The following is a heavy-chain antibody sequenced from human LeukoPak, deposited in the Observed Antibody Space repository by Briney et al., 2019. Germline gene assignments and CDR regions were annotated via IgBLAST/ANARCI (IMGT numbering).Heavy chain of an antibody. CDR2: IRYDGADM. V-gene: IGHV3-30*02. D-gene: IGHD3-22*01. Sequence: GGSLRLSCATSGFTFSSYGMHWVRQAPGKGLEWMAFIRYDGADMYYADSVKGRFTISRDKSNNTLFLQMNSLRVEDTAMYYCAKDGPVEHNFGYFLESWGQGTLVTVSS. CDR1: GFTFSSYG. CDR3: AKDGPVEHNFGYFLES. J-gene: IGHJ4*02.